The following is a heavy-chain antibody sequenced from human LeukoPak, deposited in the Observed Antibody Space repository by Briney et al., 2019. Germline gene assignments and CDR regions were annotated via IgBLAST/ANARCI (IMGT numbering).Heavy chain of an antibody. J-gene: IGHJ3*02. D-gene: IGHD3-10*01. CDR3: ARDSPRAAVRGAFDI. V-gene: IGHV1-46*01. CDR2: INPSGGST. Sequence: ASVKVSCKASGYTFTSYYMHWVRQAPGQGLEWMGIINPSGGSTSYAQKFQGRVTMTRDTSTSTVYMELSSLRSEDTAVYYCARDSPRAAVRGAFDIWGQGTMVTVSS. CDR1: GYTFTSYY.